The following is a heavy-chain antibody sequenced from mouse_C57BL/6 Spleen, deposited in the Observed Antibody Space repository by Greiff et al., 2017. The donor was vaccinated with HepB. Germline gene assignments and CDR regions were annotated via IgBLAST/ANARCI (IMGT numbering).Heavy chain of an antibody. J-gene: IGHJ4*01. CDR2: IWGDGST. V-gene: IGHV2-3*01. D-gene: IGHD2-3*01. Sequence: QVQLKESGPGLVAPSQSLSITCTVSGFSLTSYGVSWVRQPPGKGLEWLGVIWGDGSTNYHSALISRLSISKDNSKSQVFLKLNSLQTEYTATYYCAKGGIYDGYYSYPFYAMDYWGQGTSVTVSS. CDR1: GFSLTSYG. CDR3: AKGGIYDGYYSYPFYAMDY.